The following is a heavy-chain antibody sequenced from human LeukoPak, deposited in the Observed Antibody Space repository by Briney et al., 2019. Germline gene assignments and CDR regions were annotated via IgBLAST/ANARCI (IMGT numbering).Heavy chain of an antibody. CDR1: GYTFTNYE. CDR2: INTGNGNT. V-gene: IGHV1-3*04. J-gene: IGHJ5*02. D-gene: IGHD6-6*01. CDR3: ARDLKYISSSSNWFDP. Sequence: ASVKVSCKASGYTFTNYEVHWVRQAPGQRLEWMGWINTGNGNTKYSQIFQDRVTIARDTSASTAYMELSSLRSEDTAVYYCARDLKYISSSSNWFDPWGQGTLVTVSS.